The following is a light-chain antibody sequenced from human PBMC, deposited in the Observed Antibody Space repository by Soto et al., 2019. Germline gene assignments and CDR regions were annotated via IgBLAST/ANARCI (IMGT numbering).Light chain of an antibody. V-gene: IGKV3-15*01. CDR1: QSVSSN. J-gene: IGKJ1*01. CDR3: QQYNNWPPWT. Sequence: EIEMTQSPATLSVSPGERATLSCRASQSVSSNLAWYQQKPGQAPRLLIYGASTRATGIPARFSGSGSGTEFTLTISSLQSEDFAVYYCQQYNNWPPWTFGQWTKVEIK. CDR2: GAS.